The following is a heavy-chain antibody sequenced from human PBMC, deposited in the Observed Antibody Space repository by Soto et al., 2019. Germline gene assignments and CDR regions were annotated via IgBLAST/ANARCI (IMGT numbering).Heavy chain of an antibody. V-gene: IGHV1-69*13. J-gene: IGHJ4*02. Sequence: SGKVSCKASGGAFSSYAISLVRQAPGQGLEWMGGIIPIFATANYAQKCQGRVTITADESTSTAYMELSSLRSEDTAVYYCARSPDIVVVVAAGGYFDYWGQGTLVTVSS. CDR1: GGAFSSYA. CDR2: IIPIFATA. CDR3: ARSPDIVVVVAAGGYFDY. D-gene: IGHD2-15*01.